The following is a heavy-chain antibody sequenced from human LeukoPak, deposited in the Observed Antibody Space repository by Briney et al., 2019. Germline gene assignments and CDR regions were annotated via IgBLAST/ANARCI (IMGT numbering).Heavy chain of an antibody. Sequence: GGSLRLSCAASGFTFGDYGMSWVRQAPGKGLEWVSGINWNGGSTGYADSVKGRFTISRDNAKNSLYLQMNSLRAEDTALYYCARSHYYYYMDVWGKGTTVTVSS. V-gene: IGHV3-20*04. CDR1: GFTFGDYG. CDR2: INWNGGST. CDR3: ARSHYYYYMDV. J-gene: IGHJ6*03.